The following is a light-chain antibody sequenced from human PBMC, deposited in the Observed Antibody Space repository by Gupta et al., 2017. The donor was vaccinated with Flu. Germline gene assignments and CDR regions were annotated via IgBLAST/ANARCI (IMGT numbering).Light chain of an antibody. CDR2: EVN. V-gene: IGLV2-14*03. Sequence: ITISCTGTISDVGGYDYGSWYQQHPGKAPKLRSYEVNYRPSGVSNRFSGSKSGNTASLTISGFQAEDEAEYYCSSYTSSNTLQVFGTGTRVTVL. CDR1: ISDVGGYDY. J-gene: IGLJ1*01. CDR3: SSYTSSNTLQV.